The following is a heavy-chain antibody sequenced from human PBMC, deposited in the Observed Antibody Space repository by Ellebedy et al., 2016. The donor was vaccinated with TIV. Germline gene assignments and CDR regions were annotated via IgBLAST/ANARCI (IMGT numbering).Heavy chain of an antibody. Sequence: GESLKISCAASGFNFYSYWMSWVRQAPGKGLEWVANIYQDGGVQYYVDSVKGRFTISRDNADNSLFLQMNSLRAEDTAVYYCARRGSYGDYAVQINSWFDTWGRGTLVAVSS. V-gene: IGHV3-7*01. CDR2: IYQDGGVQ. CDR3: ARRGSYGDYAVQINSWFDT. J-gene: IGHJ5*02. D-gene: IGHD5-18*01. CDR1: GFNFYSYW.